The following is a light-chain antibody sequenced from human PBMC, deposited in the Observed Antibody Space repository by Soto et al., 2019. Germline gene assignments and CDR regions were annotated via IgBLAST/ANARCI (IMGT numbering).Light chain of an antibody. V-gene: IGKV3-15*01. CDR1: QSSVNR. Sequence: EIVMTHSPANLSVSPGERATLSCRASQSSVNRLAWYQQKPGQAPRLLIYGASTRATGVPARFSGSGYGTEFTLTIISLQSEHYAVYYCQPYNNWLAITFGGRPTVEIK. CDR3: QPYNNWLAIT. CDR2: GAS. J-gene: IGKJ4*01.